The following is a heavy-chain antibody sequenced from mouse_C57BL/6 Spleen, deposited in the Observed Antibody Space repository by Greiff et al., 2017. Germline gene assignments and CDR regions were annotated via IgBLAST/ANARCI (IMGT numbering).Heavy chain of an antibody. D-gene: IGHD2-4*01. CDR3: ARAPFYYDYESSPYWYFDV. CDR1: GYTFTSYT. V-gene: IGHV1-4*01. Sequence: QVQLKESGAELARPGASVKMSCKASGYTFTSYTMHWVKQRPGQGLEWIGYINPSSGYTKYNQKFKDKATLTADKSSSTAYMQLSSLTSEDSAVYYCARAPFYYDYESSPYWYFDVWGTGTTVTVSS. J-gene: IGHJ1*03. CDR2: INPSSGYT.